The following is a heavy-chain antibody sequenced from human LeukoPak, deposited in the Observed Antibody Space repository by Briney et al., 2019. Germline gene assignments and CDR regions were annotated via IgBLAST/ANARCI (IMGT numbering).Heavy chain of an antibody. CDR1: GFTFSSYA. CDR2: ISGSGGST. CDR3: AKSNSGYLRPFDY. Sequence: PGGSLRLSCAASGFTFSSYAMSWVRQAPGKGLEWVSAISGSGGSTYYADSVKGRFTISRDNSKNTLYLQVNSLRAEDTAVYYCAKSNSGYLRPFDYWGQGTLVTVSS. V-gene: IGHV3-23*01. D-gene: IGHD3-22*01. J-gene: IGHJ4*02.